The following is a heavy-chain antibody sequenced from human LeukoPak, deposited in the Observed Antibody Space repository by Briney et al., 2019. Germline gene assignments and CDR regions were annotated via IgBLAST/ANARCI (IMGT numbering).Heavy chain of an antibody. D-gene: IGHD4-17*01. CDR2: ISGSGGST. CDR1: GFTFSSYA. V-gene: IGHV3-23*01. Sequence: GGPLRLSCAASGFTFSSYAMSWVRQAPGKGLEWVSAISGSGGSTYYADSVKGRFTISRDNSKNTLYLQMNSLRAEDTAVYYCAKDPRSSDYHYFDYWGQGTLVTVSS. CDR3: AKDPRSSDYHYFDY. J-gene: IGHJ4*02.